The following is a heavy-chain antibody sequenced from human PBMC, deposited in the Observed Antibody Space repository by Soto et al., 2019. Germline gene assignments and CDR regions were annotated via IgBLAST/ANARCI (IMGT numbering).Heavy chain of an antibody. CDR2: ISAYNGNT. Sequence: ASVKVSCKASGYTFTSYGISWVRQAPGQGLEWMGWISAYNGNTNYAQKLQGRVTMTTDTSTSTAYMELRSLRSDDTAVYYCARDRGGYSGYDFFDYYYGMDVWGQGTTVTVSS. J-gene: IGHJ6*02. V-gene: IGHV1-18*01. CDR3: ARDRGGYSGYDFFDYYYGMDV. CDR1: GYTFTSYG. D-gene: IGHD5-12*01.